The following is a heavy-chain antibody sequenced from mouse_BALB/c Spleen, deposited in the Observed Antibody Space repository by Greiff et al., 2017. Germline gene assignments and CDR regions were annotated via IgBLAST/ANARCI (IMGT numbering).Heavy chain of an antibody. V-gene: IGHV5-6-5*01. CDR1: GFTFSSYA. CDR3: AREGYDYDPFDY. CDR2: ISSGGST. D-gene: IGHD2-4*01. Sequence: EVKLMESGGGLVKPGGSLKLSCAASGFTFSSYAMSWVRQTPEKRLGWVASISSGGSTYYPDSVKGRFTISRDNARNILYLQMSSLRSEDTAMYYCAREGYDYDPFDYWGQGTTLTVSS. J-gene: IGHJ2*01.